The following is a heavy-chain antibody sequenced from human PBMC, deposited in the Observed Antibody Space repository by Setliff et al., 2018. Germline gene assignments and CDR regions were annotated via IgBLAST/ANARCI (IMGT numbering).Heavy chain of an antibody. CDR3: ARTCSGSGCYAGLES. CDR1: GFTFSNYR. CDR2: IWHDGGNK. J-gene: IGHJ4*02. Sequence: PGGSLRLSCAASGFTFSNYRMHWVRQAPGKGLEWVAVIWHDGGNKYHADSVKGRFTISRDNSKNTLYLQMNSLRPEDTAVYCCARTCSGSGCYAGLESWGQGTPVTVSS. D-gene: IGHD2-15*01. V-gene: IGHV3-33*08.